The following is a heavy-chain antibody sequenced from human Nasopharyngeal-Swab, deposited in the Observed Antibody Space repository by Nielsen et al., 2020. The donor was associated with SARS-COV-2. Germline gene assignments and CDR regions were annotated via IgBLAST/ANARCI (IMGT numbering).Heavy chain of an antibody. CDR2: IWYDGSNK. CDR1: GFTFSDYY. J-gene: IGHJ6*02. D-gene: IGHD3-10*01. CDR3: ARDPGMVRGVIIIRYYYGMDV. V-gene: IGHV3-33*08. Sequence: GESLKISCAASGFTFSDYYMSWIRQAPGKGLEWVAVIWYDGSNKYYADSVKGRFTISRDNSKNTLYLQMNSLRAEDTAVYYCARDPGMVRGVIIIRYYYGMDVWGQGTTVTVSS.